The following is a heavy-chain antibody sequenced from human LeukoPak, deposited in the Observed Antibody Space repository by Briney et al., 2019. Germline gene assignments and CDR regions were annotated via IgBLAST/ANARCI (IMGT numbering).Heavy chain of an antibody. J-gene: IGHJ4*02. CDR1: GFTFSSYG. D-gene: IGHD6-13*01. Sequence: RGSLRLSCAASGFTFSSYGMSWVRQAPGKGLEWVSAIRGSGGSTYYADSVKGRFTISTDNSKNTLYMQMNSLRAEDTAVYYCIAAAGTYYWGQGTLVTVSS. CDR2: IRGSGGST. CDR3: IAAAGTYY. V-gene: IGHV3-23*01.